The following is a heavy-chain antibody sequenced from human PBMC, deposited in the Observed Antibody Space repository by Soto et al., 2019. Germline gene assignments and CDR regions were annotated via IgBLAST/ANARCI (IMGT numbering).Heavy chain of an antibody. Sequence: GSLRLSCAASGFTFSTYTMSWVRQAPGEGLEWVAAITYDASTKYYADSVKGRFTISRDNSKNTLYLQMNSLRAEDTAVYYCAKDRAGKKTGGFDYWGQGTLVTVSS. CDR1: GFTFSTYT. J-gene: IGHJ4*02. CDR3: AKDRAGKKTGGFDY. D-gene: IGHD1-1*01. CDR2: ITYDASTK. V-gene: IGHV3-23*01.